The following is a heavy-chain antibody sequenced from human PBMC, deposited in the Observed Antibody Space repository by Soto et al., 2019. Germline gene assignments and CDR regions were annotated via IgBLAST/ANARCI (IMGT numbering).Heavy chain of an antibody. Sequence: PGGSLRLSCAASGFTVSSNYMSWVRQAPGKGLEWVSVIYSGGSTYYADSVKGRFTISRDNSKNTLYLQMNSLRAEDTAVYYCARRYYYDSSEEIWGQGTMVTVSS. J-gene: IGHJ3*02. V-gene: IGHV3-53*01. CDR2: IYSGGST. CDR1: GFTVSSNY. CDR3: ARRYYYDSSEEI. D-gene: IGHD3-22*01.